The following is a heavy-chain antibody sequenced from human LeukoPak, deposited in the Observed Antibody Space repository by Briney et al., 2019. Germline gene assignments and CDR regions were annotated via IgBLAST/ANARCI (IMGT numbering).Heavy chain of an antibody. Sequence: PSETLSLTCAVSGGSISSYYWSWIRQTPGKGLEWIGYIYYTGGTNYNPSLKSRVTISLDTSKNQFSLKLKSVTAVDTAVYHCARIEVAEAAKGGSYFDYWGQGALVTVSS. CDR3: ARIEVAEAAKGGSYFDY. CDR2: IYYTGGT. CDR1: GGSISSYY. D-gene: IGHD2-15*01. V-gene: IGHV4-59*01. J-gene: IGHJ4*02.